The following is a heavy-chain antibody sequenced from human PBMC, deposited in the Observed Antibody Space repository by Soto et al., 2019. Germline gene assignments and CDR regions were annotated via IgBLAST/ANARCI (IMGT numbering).Heavy chain of an antibody. CDR1: GFTFSGSA. D-gene: IGHD4-17*01. J-gene: IGHJ6*02. Sequence: EVQLVESGGGLVQPGGSLKLSCAASGFTFSGSAMHWVRQASGKGLEWVGRIRSKANSYATAYAASVKGRFTISRDDSKXXAXLXXNSLKTEDTAVYYCTSPKPRRAYGDPKYYYYGMDVWGQGTTVTVSS. V-gene: IGHV3-73*01. CDR3: TSPKPRRAYGDPKYYYYGMDV. CDR2: IRSKANSYAT.